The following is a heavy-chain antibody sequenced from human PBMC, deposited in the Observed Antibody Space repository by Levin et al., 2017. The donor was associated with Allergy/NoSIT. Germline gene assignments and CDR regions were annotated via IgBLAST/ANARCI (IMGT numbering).Heavy chain of an antibody. V-gene: IGHV3-11*05. D-gene: IGHD3-16*02. CDR1: GFTFSDYY. J-gene: IGHJ4*02. CDR3: SRGGGDDGYRD. CDR2: ISSSSTYT. Sequence: GGSLKLSCAASGFTFSDYYMTWIRQAPGKGLEWVSYISSSSTYTNYADSVKGRFTISRDNAKNSLYMQMNSLRAEDTAVYYCSRGGGDDGYRDWGQGTLVTVSS.